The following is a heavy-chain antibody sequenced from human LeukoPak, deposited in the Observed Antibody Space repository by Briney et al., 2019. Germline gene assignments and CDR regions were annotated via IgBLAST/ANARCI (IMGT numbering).Heavy chain of an antibody. D-gene: IGHD3-9*01. CDR3: AKDGAYYDILTGYYWVDAFDI. CDR1: GFTFSSYA. V-gene: IGHV3-23*01. CDR2: ISGSGGST. Sequence: QPGGSLRLSCAASGFTFSSYAMGWVRQAPGKGLEWVSAISGSGGSTYYADSVKGRFTISRDNSKNTLYLQMNSLRAEDTAVYYCAKDGAYYDILTGYYWVDAFDIWGQGTMVTVSS. J-gene: IGHJ3*02.